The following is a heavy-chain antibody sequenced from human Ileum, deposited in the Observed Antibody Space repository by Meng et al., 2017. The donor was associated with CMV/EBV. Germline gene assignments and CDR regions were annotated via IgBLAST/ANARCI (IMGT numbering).Heavy chain of an antibody. CDR2: ISASGTTI. D-gene: IGHD3-22*01. CDR3: ARDRRHYGDSSGHGSLDY. CDR1: FTFRDYY. Sequence: FTFRDYYMTWIRQAPGKGLEWVSYISASGTTIYYADSVKGRFTISRDNAKNSLYLQMNSLRAEDTAVYYCARDRRHYGDSSGHGSLDYWGQGTLVTVSS. J-gene: IGHJ4*02. V-gene: IGHV3-11*04.